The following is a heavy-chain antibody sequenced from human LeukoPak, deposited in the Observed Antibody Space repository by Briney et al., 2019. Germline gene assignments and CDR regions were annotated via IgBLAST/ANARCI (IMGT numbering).Heavy chain of an antibody. V-gene: IGHV4-30-2*01. CDR3: ARDAGVGYFDY. CDR1: GGSISSGGYS. J-gene: IGHJ4*02. Sequence: SETLSLTCAVSGGSISSGGYSWSWIRQPPGTGLEWIGYIYHSGSTYYNPSLKSRVTISVDRSKNQFSLKLSSVTAADTAVYYWARDAGVGYFDYWGQGTLVTVSS. D-gene: IGHD1-26*01. CDR2: IYHSGST.